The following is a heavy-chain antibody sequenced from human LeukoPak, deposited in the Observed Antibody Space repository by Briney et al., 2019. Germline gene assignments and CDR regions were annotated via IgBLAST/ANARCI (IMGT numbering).Heavy chain of an antibody. CDR3: ARSAYSSGWYWRAFDI. J-gene: IGHJ3*02. CDR2: ISSNGGST. Sequence: GGSLRLSCAASGFTFSSYAMHWVRQAPGRGLEYVSAISSNGGSTYYANSVKGRFTISRDNSKNTLYLQMGSLRAEDMAVYYCARSAYSSGWYWRAFDIWGQGTMVTVSS. V-gene: IGHV3-64*01. D-gene: IGHD6-19*01. CDR1: GFTFSSYA.